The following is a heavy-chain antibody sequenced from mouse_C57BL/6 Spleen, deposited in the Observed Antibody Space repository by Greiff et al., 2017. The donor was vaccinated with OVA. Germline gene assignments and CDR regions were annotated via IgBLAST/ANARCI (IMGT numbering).Heavy chain of an antibody. D-gene: IGHD1-1*01. Sequence: QVQLQQSGAELVRPGASVTLSCKASGYTFTDYEMHWVKQTPVHGLEWIGAIDPETGGTAYNQKFKGKAILTADKSSSTAYMELRSLTSEDSAVYYCKRYGSSSDWGQGTLVTVAA. CDR1: GYTFTDYE. CDR3: KRYGSSSD. CDR2: IDPETGGT. J-gene: IGHJ3*01. V-gene: IGHV1-15*01.